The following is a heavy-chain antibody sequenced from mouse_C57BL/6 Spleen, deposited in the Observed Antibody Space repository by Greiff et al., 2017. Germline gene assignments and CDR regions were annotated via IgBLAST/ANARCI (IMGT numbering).Heavy chain of an antibody. Sequence: QVQLQQSGAELVRPGASVKLSCKASGYTFTDYYINWVKQRPGQGLEWIARIYPGSGNTYYNEKFKGKATLTAEKSSSTAYMQLSSLTSEDSAVYCCARGQTGYAWFAYWGQGTLVTVSA. J-gene: IGHJ3*01. V-gene: IGHV1-76*01. CDR3: ARGQTGYAWFAY. CDR1: GYTFTDYY. CDR2: IYPGSGNT. D-gene: IGHD2-2*01.